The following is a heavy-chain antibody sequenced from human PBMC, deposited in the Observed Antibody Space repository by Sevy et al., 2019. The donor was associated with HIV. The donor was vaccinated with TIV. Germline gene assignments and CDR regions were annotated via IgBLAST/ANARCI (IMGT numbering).Heavy chain of an antibody. D-gene: IGHD3-22*01. CDR3: AQDSTTYYYDSSGYYDGGVWYFQH. J-gene: IGHJ1*01. V-gene: IGHV3-23*01. Sequence: GGSLRLSCVASGFTFRNYALNWVRQAPGMGLEWVSGISGSGGGTYYADSVKGRFTISRDNSKNTLYLQMNRLRAEDTAIYYCAQDSTTYYYDSSGYYDGGVWYFQHWGQGTLVTVSS. CDR2: ISGSGGGT. CDR1: GFTFRNYA.